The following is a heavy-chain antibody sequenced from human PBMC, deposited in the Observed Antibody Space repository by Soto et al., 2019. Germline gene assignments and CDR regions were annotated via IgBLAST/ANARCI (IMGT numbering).Heavy chain of an antibody. CDR2: ISFDGATK. CDR1: EFTFSPYP. Sequence: QEQLVESGGGVVQPGRPLRLSCAASEFTFSPYPMHWVRQAPGKGLEWVAVISFDGATKYYADSVKGRFAISRDNSMNTLYLQMNSLRTEDTAVYYCATDQSASSNSYHAMDVWGPGTRVTVSS. V-gene: IGHV3-30*09. D-gene: IGHD6-6*01. CDR3: ATDQSASSNSYHAMDV. J-gene: IGHJ6*02.